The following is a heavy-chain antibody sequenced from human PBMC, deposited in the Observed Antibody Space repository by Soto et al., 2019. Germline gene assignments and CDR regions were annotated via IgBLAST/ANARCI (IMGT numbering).Heavy chain of an antibody. Sequence: QVQLVESGGGVVQPGRSLRLSCAASGFTFSSYGMHWVRQAPGKGLEWVAVIWYDGSNKYYADSVKGRFTISRDNSKNTLYLQMNSLRAEDTAVYYCARDARRYCSGGSCYSIVYWGQGTLVTVSS. CDR1: GFTFSSYG. D-gene: IGHD2-15*01. V-gene: IGHV3-33*01. J-gene: IGHJ4*02. CDR2: IWYDGSNK. CDR3: ARDARRYCSGGSCYSIVY.